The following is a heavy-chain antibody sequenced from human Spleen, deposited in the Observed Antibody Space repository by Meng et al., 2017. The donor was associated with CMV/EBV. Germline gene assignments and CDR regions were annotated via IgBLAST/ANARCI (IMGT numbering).Heavy chain of an antibody. Sequence: GSLRLSCTVSGGSVSSGSYYWSWIRQPPGKGLEWIGYIYYSGSTNYNPSLKSRVTISVDTSKNQFSLKLSSVTAADTAVYYCARVYASSSSGGYSYFYGMDVWGQGTTVTVSS. J-gene: IGHJ6*02. CDR3: ARVYASSSSGGYSYFYGMDV. CDR2: IYYSGST. D-gene: IGHD6-6*01. CDR1: GGSVSSGSYY. V-gene: IGHV4-61*01.